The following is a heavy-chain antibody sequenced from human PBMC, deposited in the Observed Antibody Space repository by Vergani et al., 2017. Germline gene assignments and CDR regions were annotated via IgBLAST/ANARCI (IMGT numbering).Heavy chain of an antibody. CDR2: ISAYNGNT. Sequence: QVQLVQSGAEVKKPGASVKVFCKASGYTFTSYGISWVRQAPGQGLEWMGWISAYNGNTNYAQKLQGRVTMTTDTSTSTAYMELRSLRSDDTAVYYCARWRIAVAGFRGDYYYGMDVWGQGTTVTVSS. V-gene: IGHV1-18*01. J-gene: IGHJ6*02. CDR1: GYTFTSYG. CDR3: ARWRIAVAGFRGDYYYGMDV. D-gene: IGHD6-19*01.